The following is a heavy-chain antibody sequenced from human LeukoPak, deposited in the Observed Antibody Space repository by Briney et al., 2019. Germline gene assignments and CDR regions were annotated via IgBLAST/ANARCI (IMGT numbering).Heavy chain of an antibody. CDR2: ISYDRSNQ. D-gene: IGHD6-19*01. V-gene: IGHV3-30*04. CDR3: ATSGHRSGRSDY. J-gene: IGHJ4*02. CDR1: GFTFSSYA. Sequence: GGSLRLSCAASGFTFSSYAMHWVRQAPGKGLEWVALISYDRSNQYYADSVKGRFTISRDNSKNTLYLEMNSLKTEDTAVYYCATSGHRSGRSDYWGQGTLVTVSS.